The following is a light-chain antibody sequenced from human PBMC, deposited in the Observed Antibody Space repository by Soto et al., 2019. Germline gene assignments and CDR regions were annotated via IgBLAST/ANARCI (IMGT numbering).Light chain of an antibody. CDR2: KTS. CDR3: QQYNSYPLT. Sequence: DIQMTQSPSTLSASVGDRVAITCRASQSISSWLAWYQQKPGKAPKLLIYKTSTLESGVPSRFSGSGSGTEFALTISSLQRDDFATYFCQQYNSYPLTFGGGTKVDIK. J-gene: IGKJ4*01. V-gene: IGKV1-5*03. CDR1: QSISSW.